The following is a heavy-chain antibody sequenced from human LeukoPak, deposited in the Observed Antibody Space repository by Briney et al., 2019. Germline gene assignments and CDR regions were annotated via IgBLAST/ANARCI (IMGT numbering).Heavy chain of an antibody. CDR2: ISAYNGNT. J-gene: IGHJ5*02. CDR3: ARDGSSSSWYWFDP. Sequence: GASVKVSCKASGYTFTSYGISGVRQAPGQGLEWMGWISAYNGNTNYAQKLQGRVTMTTDTSTSTAYMELRSLRSDDTAVYYCARDGSSSSWYWFDPWGQGTLVTVSS. CDR1: GYTFTSYG. V-gene: IGHV1-18*04. D-gene: IGHD6-13*01.